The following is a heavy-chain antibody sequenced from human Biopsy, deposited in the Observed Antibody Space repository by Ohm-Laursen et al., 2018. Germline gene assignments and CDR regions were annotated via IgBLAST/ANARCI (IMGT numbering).Heavy chain of an antibody. Sequence: ASVKVSCKTSGYSFTYLYLHWVRQAPGQALEWMGWTTPFNGNTNYAQKLQGRVTISRDTSMSTMSMELTSLRSEDTGMYYCARSPLTGELGNNAMVVWGQGTTVTVSS. V-gene: IGHV1-45*02. D-gene: IGHD3-9*01. CDR3: ARSPLTGELGNNAMVV. J-gene: IGHJ6*02. CDR1: GYSFTYLY. CDR2: TTPFNGNT.